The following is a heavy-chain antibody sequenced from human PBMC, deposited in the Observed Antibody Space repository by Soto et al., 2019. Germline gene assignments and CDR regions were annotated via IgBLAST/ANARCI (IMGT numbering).Heavy chain of an antibody. CDR2: IYYSGST. CDR1: GGSISSGGYY. J-gene: IGHJ4*02. V-gene: IGHV4-31*02. Sequence: LCGGSISSGGYYWSWIRQHPGKGLEWIGYIYYSGSTYYNPSLKSRVTISVDTSKNQFSLKLSSVTAADTAVYYCASGPTYYYGSGSYYNYYYFDYWGQGTLVTVSS. D-gene: IGHD3-10*01. CDR3: ASGPTYYYGSGSYYNYYYFDY.